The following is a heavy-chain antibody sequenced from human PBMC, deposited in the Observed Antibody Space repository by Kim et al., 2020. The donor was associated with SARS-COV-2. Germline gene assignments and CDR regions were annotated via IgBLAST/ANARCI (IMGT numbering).Heavy chain of an antibody. Sequence: GGSLRLSCAASGFTFSSYWMSWVRQAPGKWLEWVANINQDGSDKYYVDSVKGRFTISRDNAKNSLYLQMNSLRAEDTAVYYCARDWGVMDVWGKGTTVTVSS. CDR2: INQDGSDK. D-gene: IGHD3-16*01. V-gene: IGHV3-7*01. CDR3: ARDWGVMDV. J-gene: IGHJ6*04. CDR1: GFTFSSYW.